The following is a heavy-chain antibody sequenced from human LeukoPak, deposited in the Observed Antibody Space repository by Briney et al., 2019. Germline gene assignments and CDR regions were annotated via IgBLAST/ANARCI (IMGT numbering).Heavy chain of an antibody. J-gene: IGHJ6*03. CDR3: ARVSGKRYYMDV. V-gene: IGHV4-4*07. D-gene: IGHD1-26*01. CDR1: GGSISSHY. CDR2: MYAFGDT. Sequence: PSETLSLTCSVSGGSISSHYRSWIRQPAGKGLEWIGRMYAFGDTDYNASLKSRVTMSIDTSKNQFSLNLTSVTAADTALYYCARVSGKRYYMDVWGKGTTITVSS.